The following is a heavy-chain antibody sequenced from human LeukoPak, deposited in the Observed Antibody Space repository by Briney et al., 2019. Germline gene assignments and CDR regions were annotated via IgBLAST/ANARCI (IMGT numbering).Heavy chain of an antibody. CDR1: GFTFSSYS. D-gene: IGHD5-12*01. CDR2: ISGNSTYI. V-gene: IGHV3-21*06. CDR3: VRDWVATILMSPNWFDP. Sequence: GGSLRLSCAASGFTFSSYSMNWVRQAPGKGLEWVSSISGNSTYIYYADSVKGRFTISRDNAKNSLYLQMNSLRVDDTAVYYCVRDWVATILMSPNWFDPWGQGTLVTVSS. J-gene: IGHJ5*02.